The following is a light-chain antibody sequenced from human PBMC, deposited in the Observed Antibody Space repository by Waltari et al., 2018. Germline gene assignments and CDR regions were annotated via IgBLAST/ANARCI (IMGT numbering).Light chain of an antibody. CDR2: KAN. Sequence: QTVVTQEPSLSVSPGGTVPLPCALSSGSLSPPSYATWYQQTPGQAPRTLVYKANARSSGVPDRFSGSILGNTAALTITGAQADDESDYYCALYMGSGIWVFGGGTRLTVL. CDR1: SGSLSPPSY. V-gene: IGLV8-61*01. CDR3: ALYMGSGIWV. J-gene: IGLJ3*02.